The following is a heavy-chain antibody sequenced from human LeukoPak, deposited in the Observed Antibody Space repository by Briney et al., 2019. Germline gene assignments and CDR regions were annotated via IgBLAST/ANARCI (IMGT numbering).Heavy chain of an antibody. CDR2: IYYSGST. D-gene: IGHD3-3*01. CDR1: GGSISSYY. Sequence: SETLSLTCTVSGGSISSYYWSWIRQPPGKGLEWIGYIYYSGSTNYNPSLKSRVTISVDTSKNQSSLKLSSVTAADTAVYYCARFFRRFDYWGQGTLVTVSS. V-gene: IGHV4-59*01. CDR3: ARFFRRFDY. J-gene: IGHJ4*02.